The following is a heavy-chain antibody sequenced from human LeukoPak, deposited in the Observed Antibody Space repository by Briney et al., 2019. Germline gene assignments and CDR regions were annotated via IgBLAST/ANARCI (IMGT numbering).Heavy chain of an antibody. CDR2: IIPIFGTA. D-gene: IGHD6-13*01. Sequence: SVKVSCKASGGTFSSYAISWVRQAPGQGLEWIGGIIPIFGTANYAQKFQGRVTITADESTSTAYMELSSLRSEDTAVYYCARDRRIAAAGTDPYYYYYYMDVWGKGTTVTVSS. V-gene: IGHV1-69*13. CDR3: ARDRRIAAAGTDPYYYYYYMDV. J-gene: IGHJ6*03. CDR1: GGTFSSYA.